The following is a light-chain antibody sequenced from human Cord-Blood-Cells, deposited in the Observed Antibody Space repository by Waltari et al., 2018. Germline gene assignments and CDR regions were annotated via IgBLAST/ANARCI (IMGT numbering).Light chain of an antibody. CDR1: QGISSY. CDR2: AAS. Sequence: DIQLTQSPSFLSASVVDRVTITCRASQGISSYLAWYQQKPGKAPKLLIYAASTLQSGVPSRFSGSGSGTEFTLTISSLQPEDFATYYCQQLNSYPLTFGQGTKVEIK. J-gene: IGKJ1*01. CDR3: QQLNSYPLT. V-gene: IGKV1-9*01.